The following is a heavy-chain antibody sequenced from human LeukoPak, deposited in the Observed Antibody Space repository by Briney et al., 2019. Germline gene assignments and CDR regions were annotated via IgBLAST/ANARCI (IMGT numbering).Heavy chain of an antibody. D-gene: IGHD3-16*02. Sequence: ASVKVSCKASGYTFTSYGISWVRQAPGQGLEWMGWISAYNGNTNYAQKLQGRVTMTTDTSTSTAYMELRSLRSDDTAVYYCARESPYDYVWGSYRSEKFDYWGQGTLVTVSS. CDR1: GYTFTSYG. J-gene: IGHJ4*02. CDR2: ISAYNGNT. CDR3: ARESPYDYVWGSYRSEKFDY. V-gene: IGHV1-18*01.